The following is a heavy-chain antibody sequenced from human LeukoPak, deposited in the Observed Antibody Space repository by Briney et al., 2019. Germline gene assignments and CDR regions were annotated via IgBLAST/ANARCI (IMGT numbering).Heavy chain of an antibody. V-gene: IGHV4-30-4*01. D-gene: IGHD3-3*01. CDR2: IYYSGST. J-gene: IGHJ5*02. Sequence: SETLSLTCTVSGGSISSGDYYWSWIRQPPGKGLEWIGYIYYSGSTNYNPSLKSRVTISVDTSRNQFSLKLSSVTAADTAVYYCARDYGVWSGYYNWFDPWGQGTLVTVSS. CDR3: ARDYGVWSGYYNWFDP. CDR1: GGSISSGDYY.